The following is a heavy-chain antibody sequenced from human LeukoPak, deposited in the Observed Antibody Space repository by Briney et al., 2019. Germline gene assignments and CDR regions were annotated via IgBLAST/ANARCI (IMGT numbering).Heavy chain of an antibody. J-gene: IGHJ6*03. CDR1: GYTFTGYY. CDR2: INPNSGGS. D-gene: IGHD5-24*01. V-gene: IGHV1-2*02. CDR3: ARDGYKYYYYYYMDV. Sequence: ASVKVSSKASGYTFTGYYMHWVRQAPGQGLEWMGWINPNSGGSNYAQKFQGRVTMTRDTSISTAYMELSRLRSDDTAVYYRARDGYKYYYYYYMDVWGKGTTVTVSS.